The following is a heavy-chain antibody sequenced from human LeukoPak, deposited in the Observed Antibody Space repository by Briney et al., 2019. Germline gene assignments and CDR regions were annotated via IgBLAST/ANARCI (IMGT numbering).Heavy chain of an antibody. J-gene: IGHJ4*02. Sequence: SQTLSLTCAISGDSVSSNSAAWNWIRQSPSRGLEWLGRTYYRSKWYNDYAVSVKSRITINPGTSKNQFSLELNSVTPEDTAVYYCARALPPVAGHIFDYWGQGTLVTVSS. CDR3: ARALPPVAGHIFDY. CDR1: GDSVSSNSAA. D-gene: IGHD6-19*01. V-gene: IGHV6-1*01. CDR2: TYYRSKWYN.